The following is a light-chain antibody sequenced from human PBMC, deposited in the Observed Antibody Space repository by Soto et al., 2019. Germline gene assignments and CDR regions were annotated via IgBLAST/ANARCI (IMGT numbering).Light chain of an antibody. Sequence: EIVLTQSPPTLSLSPGERATLSCRASQSLSRSLAWYQQKPGQAPRLLIYDASNRATGIPARFSGSGSGTDFTLTISSLEPEDFALYYCQHRANWPLTFGGGTKVEIK. CDR3: QHRANWPLT. V-gene: IGKV3-11*01. CDR1: QSLSRS. CDR2: DAS. J-gene: IGKJ4*01.